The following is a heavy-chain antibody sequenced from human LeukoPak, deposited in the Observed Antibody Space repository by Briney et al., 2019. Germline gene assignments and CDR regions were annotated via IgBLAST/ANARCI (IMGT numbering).Heavy chain of an antibody. Sequence: GGSLRLSCAASGFTFSSYDMHWVRQAPGKGLEYVSGISSRGETTYYANSVKGRFTISRDNSQSTLYLQMNSLRAEDTAVYYCAKDRVCSGGSCYFDYWGQGTLVTVSS. CDR2: ISSRGETT. D-gene: IGHD2-15*01. CDR1: GFTFSSYD. V-gene: IGHV3-64*01. CDR3: AKDRVCSGGSCYFDY. J-gene: IGHJ4*02.